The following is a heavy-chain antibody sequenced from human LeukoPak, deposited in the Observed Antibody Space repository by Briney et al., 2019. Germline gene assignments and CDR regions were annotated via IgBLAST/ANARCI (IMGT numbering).Heavy chain of an antibody. Sequence: PSETLSLTCTVSGGSISSYYWSWIRQPPGKGLEWIGYIYYSGSTNYNPSLKSRVTISVDTSKNQFSLKLSSVTAADTAVYYCARGRDPSYGMDVWGQGTTVTVSS. CDR3: ARGRDPSYGMDV. CDR2: IYYSGST. V-gene: IGHV4-59*01. CDR1: GGSISSYY. J-gene: IGHJ6*02.